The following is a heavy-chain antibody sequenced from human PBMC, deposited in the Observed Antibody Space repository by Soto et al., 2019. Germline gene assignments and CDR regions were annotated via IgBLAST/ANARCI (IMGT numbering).Heavy chain of an antibody. CDR1: GGSFSAYY. CDR3: GRSQEKGPPDAFAI. CDR2: VNPTGTT. Sequence: SETLSLTCAVYGGSFSAYYWSWIRQSPGKELEWIGEVNPTGTTNYNPSLKSRVTMSLDTSKNPFSLNVNSVTAADTALYYCGRSQEKGPPDAFAIWGQGTVGT. V-gene: IGHV4-34*01. J-gene: IGHJ3*02.